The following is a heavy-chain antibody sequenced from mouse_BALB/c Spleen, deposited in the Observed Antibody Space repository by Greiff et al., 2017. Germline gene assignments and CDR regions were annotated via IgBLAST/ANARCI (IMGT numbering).Heavy chain of an antibody. CDR1: GYSFTSYW. Sequence: VQLQQSGPQLVRPGASVKISCKASGYSFTSYWMHWVKQRPGQGLEWIGMIDPSDSETRLNQKFKDKATLTVDKSSSTAYMQLSSPTSEDSAVYYCARSNYDYDGVFAYWGQGTLVTVSA. CDR2: IDPSDSET. D-gene: IGHD2-4*01. CDR3: ARSNYDYDGVFAY. J-gene: IGHJ3*01. V-gene: IGHV1S126*01.